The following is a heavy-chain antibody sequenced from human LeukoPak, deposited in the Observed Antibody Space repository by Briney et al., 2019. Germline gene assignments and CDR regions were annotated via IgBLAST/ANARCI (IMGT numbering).Heavy chain of an antibody. CDR1: GYTFTINH. Sequence: ASVKVSCKASGYTFTINHIHWVRQAPGQGLEWMGVINPSGDSTTYAQNFQGRVTMTSDTSTSTVYMELSSLTSEDTAVYYCARTRTAMGTSFDYWGQGTLVTVSS. CDR3: ARTRTAMGTSFDY. D-gene: IGHD5-18*01. J-gene: IGHJ4*02. V-gene: IGHV1-46*01. CDR2: INPSGDST.